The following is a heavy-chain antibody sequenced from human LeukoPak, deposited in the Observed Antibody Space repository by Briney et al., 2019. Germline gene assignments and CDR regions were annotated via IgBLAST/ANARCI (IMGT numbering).Heavy chain of an antibody. CDR2: IYHEGSNS. Sequence: PGRSLRLSCAASGFTFSSYVMHWVRQAPGKGLEWVALIYHEGSNSYYADSVKGRLAISRDNSKNTLYLQMNSLRAEDTAVYYCASNMVRGTYYFDYWGQGTLVTVSS. CDR3: ASNMVRGTYYFDY. V-gene: IGHV3-33*01. CDR1: GFTFSSYV. D-gene: IGHD3-10*01. J-gene: IGHJ4*02.